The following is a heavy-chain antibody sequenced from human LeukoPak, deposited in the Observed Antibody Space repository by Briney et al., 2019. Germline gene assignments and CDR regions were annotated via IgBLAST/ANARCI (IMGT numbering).Heavy chain of an antibody. Sequence: GRSLRLSCAASGFTFSSYGMHWVRQAPGKGLEWVAFIRSDGYHTYYADFVKGRFTITRDNSKNTLYLQMNSLRLEDMAVYYCAKPSGSGVDYWGRGTRVTVSS. CDR3: AKPSGSGVDY. CDR2: IRSDGYHT. CDR1: GFTFSSYG. J-gene: IGHJ4*02. D-gene: IGHD1-26*01. V-gene: IGHV3-30*02.